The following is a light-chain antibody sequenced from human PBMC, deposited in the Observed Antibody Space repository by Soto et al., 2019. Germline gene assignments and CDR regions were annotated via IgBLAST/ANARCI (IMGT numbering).Light chain of an antibody. Sequence: VVLTQSPGTLSLFPGERATLSCRASQSVSSTYFAWYRQKPGQPPSLLIYGASKRATGVPDRFSGSGSGTDFTLTISRLEPEDFAVYYCQQYDSSPPGFTFGPGTTVDIK. J-gene: IGKJ3*01. V-gene: IGKV3-20*01. CDR2: GAS. CDR3: QQYDSSPPGFT. CDR1: QSVSSTY.